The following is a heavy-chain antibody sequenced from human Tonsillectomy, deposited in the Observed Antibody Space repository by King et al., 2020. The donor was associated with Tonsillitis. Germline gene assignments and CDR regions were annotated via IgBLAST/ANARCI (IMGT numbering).Heavy chain of an antibody. J-gene: IGHJ4*02. Sequence: VQLVESGGGVVQPGRSLRLSCAASGFTFSSYAMHWVRQAPGKGLEWVAVISYDGSNKYYADSVKGRFTTSRDNSKNTLYLQMNSLRAEDTAVYYCARDSGDEGVAGTVDWGQGTLVTVSS. CDR1: GFTFSSYA. CDR2: ISYDGSNK. D-gene: IGHD6-19*01. V-gene: IGHV3-30*04. CDR3: ARDSGDEGVAGTVD.